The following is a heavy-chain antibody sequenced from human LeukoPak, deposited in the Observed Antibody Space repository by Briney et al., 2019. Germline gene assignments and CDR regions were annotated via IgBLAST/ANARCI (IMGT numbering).Heavy chain of an antibody. CDR2: IRYDGSNK. CDR1: GFTFSSYG. J-gene: IGHJ4*02. V-gene: IGHV3-30*02. Sequence: GGSLRLSCAASGFTFSSYGMHWVRQAPGKGLEWVAFIRYDGSNKYYADSVKGRFTISRDNSKNTLYLQMNSLRAEDTAVYYCARDPVPAAARYFDYWGQGTLVTVSS. CDR3: ARDPVPAAARYFDY. D-gene: IGHD2-2*01.